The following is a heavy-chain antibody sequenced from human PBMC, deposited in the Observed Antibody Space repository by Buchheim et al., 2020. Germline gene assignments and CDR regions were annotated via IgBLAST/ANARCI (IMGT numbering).Heavy chain of an antibody. J-gene: IGHJ6*02. CDR1: GGSFSGYY. V-gene: IGHV4-34*01. CDR2: INHSGST. D-gene: IGHD6-19*01. CDR3: ARAVAGTYYYYGMDV. Sequence: QVQLQQWGAGLLKPSETLSLTCAVYGGSFSGYYWSWIRQPPGKGLEWIGEINHSGSTNYNPSLKSRVTISVDTSKNQFSLQLSSVTAADTAVYYCARAVAGTYYYYGMDVWGQGT.